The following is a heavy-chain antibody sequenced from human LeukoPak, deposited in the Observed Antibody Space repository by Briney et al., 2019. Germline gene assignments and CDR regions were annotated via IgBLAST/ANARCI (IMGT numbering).Heavy chain of an antibody. CDR3: ARDKPFYYDSSGYYTTQTFDM. CDR1: GYTFTRYG. V-gene: IGHV1-18*01. Sequence: ASVKVSCKASGYTFTRYGISWVRQALGQGPEWMGWISAFNGNTNYAQKLQGRVTMTTDTSTSTAYMELRSLRSDDTAVYYCARDKPFYYDSSGYYTTQTFDMWGQGTVVTVSS. CDR2: ISAFNGNT. D-gene: IGHD3-22*01. J-gene: IGHJ3*02.